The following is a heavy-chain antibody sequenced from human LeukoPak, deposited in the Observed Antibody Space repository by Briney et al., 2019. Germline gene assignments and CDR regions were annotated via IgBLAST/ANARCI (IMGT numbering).Heavy chain of an antibody. V-gene: IGHV3-23*01. CDR2: ISASSEIT. Sequence: GGSLRLSCAASGFSFSTYPMSWVRQAPGKGLEWVAIISASSEITHYADSVKGRFTISKDNSKNTLYLQMNSLRAEDTAVYYCANPPGFDYWGQGTLVTVSS. J-gene: IGHJ4*02. CDR1: GFSFSTYP. CDR3: ANPPGFDY.